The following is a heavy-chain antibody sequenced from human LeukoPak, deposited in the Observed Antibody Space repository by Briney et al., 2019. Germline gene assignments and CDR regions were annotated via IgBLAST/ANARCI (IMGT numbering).Heavy chain of an antibody. J-gene: IGHJ6*03. CDR2: ISSSGSTI. D-gene: IGHD3-22*01. V-gene: IGHV3-48*03. CDR3: EMVITPLYYYYYMDV. CDR1: GFTFSSYE. Sequence: GGSLRLSCAASGFTFSSYEMNWVRQAPGKGLEWVSYISSSGSTIYYADSVKGRFTISRDNAKNPLYLQMNSLRAEDTAVYYCEMVITPLYYYYYMDVWGKGTTVTISS.